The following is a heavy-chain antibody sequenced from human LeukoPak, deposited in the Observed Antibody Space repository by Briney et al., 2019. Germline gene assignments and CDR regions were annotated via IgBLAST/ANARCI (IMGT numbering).Heavy chain of an antibody. D-gene: IGHD1-26*01. CDR3: ARAPEWGKANYYYYMDV. Sequence: SVKVSSKASGYTFTIYDINWVRHAPGQGLEWMGWMNPNSGNTGYAQKFQGRVTMTRNTSISTAYMELSSLRSEDTAEYYCARAPEWGKANYYYYMDVWGKGTTVTVSS. CDR2: MNPNSGNT. CDR1: GYTFTIYD. V-gene: IGHV1-8*01. J-gene: IGHJ6*03.